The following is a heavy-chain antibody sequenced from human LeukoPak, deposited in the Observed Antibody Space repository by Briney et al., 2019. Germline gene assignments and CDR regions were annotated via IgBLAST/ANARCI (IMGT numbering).Heavy chain of an antibody. J-gene: IGHJ3*02. D-gene: IGHD1-26*01. CDR2: IYYSGST. CDR3: ATLCRLGASTGEAFEI. CDR1: SGSITSYY. V-gene: IGHV4-59*01. Sequence: SETLSLTCSVSSGSITSYYWSWLRQPPGKGLEWIGYIYYSGSTNYNPSVKSRVTMSVDTSKNQFSLKLNSVTAADTAVYYCATLCRLGASTGEAFEIWGQGQWSPSLQ.